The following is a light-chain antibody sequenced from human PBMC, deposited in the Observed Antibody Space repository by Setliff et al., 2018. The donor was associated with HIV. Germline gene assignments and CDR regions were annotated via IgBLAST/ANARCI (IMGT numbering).Light chain of an antibody. V-gene: IGLV2-14*03. J-gene: IGLJ1*01. CDR1: SSDVGGYNY. CDR3: YSYVGGGSIRYV. CDR2: DVS. Sequence: QSALAQPASVSGSPGQSITISCTGTSSDVGGYNYVSWYQQHPGKAPKLMIYDVSRRPSGVSDRFSGSKSGNTASLTISGLQAEDEADYYCYSYVGGGSIRYVFGTGTKVTVL.